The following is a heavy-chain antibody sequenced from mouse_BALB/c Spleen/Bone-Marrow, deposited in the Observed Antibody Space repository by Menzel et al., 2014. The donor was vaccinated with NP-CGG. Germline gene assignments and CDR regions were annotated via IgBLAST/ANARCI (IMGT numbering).Heavy chain of an antibody. CDR3: TRSTMITYFDY. V-gene: IGHV1S81*02. J-gene: IGHJ2*01. CDR2: INPSNGGT. CDR1: GYTFTSYY. Sequence: QVQLQQPGAELVKPGASVKLSCKASGYTFTSYYMYWVKQRPGQGLEWIGEINPSNGGTNFNEEFKSKATLTVDKSSSTAYMQLSSLTSEDSAVYYCTRSTMITYFDYWGQGTTLTVSS. D-gene: IGHD2-4*01.